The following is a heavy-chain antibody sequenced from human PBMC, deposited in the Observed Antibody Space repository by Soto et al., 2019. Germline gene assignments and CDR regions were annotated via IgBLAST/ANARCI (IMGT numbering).Heavy chain of an antibody. CDR2: ISYDGSNK. CDR3: AKDYHPNGGKAPNFDY. D-gene: IGHD2-15*01. J-gene: IGHJ4*02. V-gene: IGHV3-30*18. Sequence: QVQLVESGGGVVQPGRSLRLSCAASGFTFSSYGMHWVRQAPGKGLEWVAVISYDGSNKYYADSVKGRFTISRDNSKNTLYLQMNSLRAEDTAVYYCAKDYHPNGGKAPNFDYWGQGTLVTVSS. CDR1: GFTFSSYG.